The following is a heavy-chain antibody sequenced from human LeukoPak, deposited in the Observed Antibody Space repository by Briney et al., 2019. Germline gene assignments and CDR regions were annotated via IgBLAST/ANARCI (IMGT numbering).Heavy chain of an antibody. Sequence: PSETLSLTCTVSGGFISSYYWSWIRQPPGKGLEWIGYIYYSGSTNYNPSLKSRVTISVDTSKNQFSLKLSSVTAADTAVYYCARYSYGGYHFDYWGQGTLVTVSS. CDR1: GGFISSYY. D-gene: IGHD5-18*01. CDR2: IYYSGST. V-gene: IGHV4-59*08. CDR3: ARYSYGGYHFDY. J-gene: IGHJ4*02.